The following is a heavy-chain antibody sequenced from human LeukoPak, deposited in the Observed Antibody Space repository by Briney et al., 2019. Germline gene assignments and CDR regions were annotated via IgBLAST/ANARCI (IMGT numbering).Heavy chain of an antibody. Sequence: GGSLRLSCAASGFTFSSYWMSWVRQDPGKGLEWVANIKQDGSEKYYVDSVKGRCTISRDNAKNSLYLQMNSLRAEDTAVYFCAEIRFVGPKLGYYFDSWGQGTLVTVSS. J-gene: IGHJ4*02. D-gene: IGHD1-26*01. CDR3: AEIRFVGPKLGYYFDS. CDR1: GFTFSSYW. V-gene: IGHV3-7*05. CDR2: IKQDGSEK.